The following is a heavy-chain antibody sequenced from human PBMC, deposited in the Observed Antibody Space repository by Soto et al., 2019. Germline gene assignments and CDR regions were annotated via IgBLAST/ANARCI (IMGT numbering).Heavy chain of an antibody. D-gene: IGHD6-19*01. J-gene: IGHJ4*02. Sequence: EVQLLESGGGLVQPGGSMRLSCAASGFTFSSYAMSWVRQAPGKGLEWVSAISGSGGSTYYADSVKGRFTISRDNSKNTLYLQMNSLTAEDTAVYYCAKDYIAVAAPGYWGQETLVTVSS. CDR3: AKDYIAVAAPGY. V-gene: IGHV3-23*01. CDR1: GFTFSSYA. CDR2: ISGSGGST.